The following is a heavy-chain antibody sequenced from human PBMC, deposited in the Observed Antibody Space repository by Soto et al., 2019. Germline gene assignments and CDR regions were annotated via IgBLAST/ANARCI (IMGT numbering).Heavy chain of an antibody. CDR1: GGSISSYY. D-gene: IGHD1-26*01. CDR3: ARRYGGNFDY. CDR2: IYYSGST. V-gene: IGHV4-59*01. J-gene: IGHJ4*02. Sequence: SETLSLTCTVSGGSISSYYWSWIRQPPGKGLEWIGYIYYSGSTNYNPSLKSRATISVDRSKNQFSLKLSSVTAADTAVYYCARRYGGNFDYWGQGTLVTVSS.